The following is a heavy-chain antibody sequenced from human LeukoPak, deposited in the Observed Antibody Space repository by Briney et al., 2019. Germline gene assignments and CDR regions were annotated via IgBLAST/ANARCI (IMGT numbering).Heavy chain of an antibody. CDR1: GFTFSSNA. CDR2: IIGSGGST. J-gene: IGHJ6*03. Sequence: GGSLRLSCSASGFTFSSNAMSWARPAPGKGLGWGSAIIGSGGSTYYEDSVKGRFTISRDHYNNTLYLQINSLRAEDTAVYYGAKALPPNDSSGWVSGYMDVWGKGTTVTVSS. D-gene: IGHD3-22*01. CDR3: AKALPPNDSSGWVSGYMDV. V-gene: IGHV3-23*01.